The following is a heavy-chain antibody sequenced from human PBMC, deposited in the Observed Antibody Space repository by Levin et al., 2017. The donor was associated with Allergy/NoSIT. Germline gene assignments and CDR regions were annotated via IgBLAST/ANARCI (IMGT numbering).Heavy chain of an antibody. CDR2: IPYDGSEK. Sequence: PGGSLRLSCAASGFTFGSYDMHWVRQAPGKGLEWVAVIPYDGSEKSYADSVKGRFTISRDNSKNRVYVQMNSLRREDTAVYYCARAYQSYTFDIWGQGTMVTVSS. V-gene: IGHV3-30*03. CDR1: GFTFGSYD. D-gene: IGHD3-16*01. CDR3: ARAYQSYTFDI. J-gene: IGHJ3*02.